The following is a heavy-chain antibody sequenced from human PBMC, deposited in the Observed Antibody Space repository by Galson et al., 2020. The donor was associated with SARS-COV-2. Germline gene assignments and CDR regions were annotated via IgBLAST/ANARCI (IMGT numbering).Heavy chain of an antibody. Sequence: TGGSLRLSCAASGFTFSSYAMHWVRQAPGKGLEWVAVISYDGSNKYYADSVKGRFTISRDNSKNTLYLQMNSLRAEGTAVYYCAIDYYDSSCWLLYDYCGMDVWGQGTTVTVSS. D-gene: IGHD3-22*01. J-gene: IGHJ6*02. CDR1: GFTFSSYA. CDR3: AIDYYDSSCWLLYDYCGMDV. V-gene: IGHV3-30-3*01. CDR2: ISYDGSNK.